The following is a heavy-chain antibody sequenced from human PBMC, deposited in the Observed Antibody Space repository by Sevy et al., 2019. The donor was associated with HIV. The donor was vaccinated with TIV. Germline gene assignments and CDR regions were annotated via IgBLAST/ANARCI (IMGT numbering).Heavy chain of an antibody. Sequence: GGSLRLSCVASGFTFPIYSVLWVRQAPGKGLEWLTLISYDRNYKYYADSVKGRFTMSRANSNNILYLQMSSLRVVDTALYFCARVAGEYCTNVCYYCFDHWGLGTLVTVSS. CDR3: ARVAGEYCTNVCYYCFDH. V-gene: IGHV3-30*04. D-gene: IGHD2-8*01. J-gene: IGHJ4*02. CDR1: GFTFPIYS. CDR2: ISYDRNYK.